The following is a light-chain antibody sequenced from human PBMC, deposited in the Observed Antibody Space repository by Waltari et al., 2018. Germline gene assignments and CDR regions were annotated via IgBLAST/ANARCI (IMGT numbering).Light chain of an antibody. Sequence: DIQMTQSPSTLSASVGDRVTITCRASQSISSWLAWYQQQPGKAPKLLIYKASSLESGVPSRFSGSGSGTEFTLTISSLQPDDFATYYCQQAWTFGQGTKVEIK. V-gene: IGKV1-5*03. J-gene: IGKJ1*01. CDR1: QSISSW. CDR2: KAS. CDR3: QQAWT.